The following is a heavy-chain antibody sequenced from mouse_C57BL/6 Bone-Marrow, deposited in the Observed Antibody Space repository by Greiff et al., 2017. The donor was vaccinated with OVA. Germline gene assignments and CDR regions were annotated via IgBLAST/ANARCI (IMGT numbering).Heavy chain of an antibody. D-gene: IGHD1-1*01. CDR2: IYPRSGNT. Sequence: VKLQESGAELARPGASVKLSCKASGYTFTSYGISWVKQRTGQGLEWIGEIYPRSGNTYYNEKFKGKATLTADKSSSTAYMELRSLTSEDSAVYFCSRSGGSYCYAMDYWGQGTSVTVSS. J-gene: IGHJ4*01. CDR3: SRSGGSYCYAMDY. V-gene: IGHV1-81*01. CDR1: GYTFTSYG.